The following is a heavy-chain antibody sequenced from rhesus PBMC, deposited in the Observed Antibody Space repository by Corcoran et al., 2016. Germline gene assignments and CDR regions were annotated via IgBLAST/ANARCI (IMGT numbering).Heavy chain of an antibody. CDR1: GGSISSSY. D-gene: IGHD6-19*01. Sequence: QLQLQESGPGLVKPSETLSLTCAVSGGSISSSYWRWIRQAPGKGLEWIGYIGGSRGSTNTYPPLRMRGTLSVDTSKNQLSLKLSSVTAADTAVDYCARRPSGRSFDYWGQGVLVTVSS. CDR3: ARRPSGRSFDY. V-gene: IGHV4-169*01. CDR2: IGGSRGST. J-gene: IGHJ4*01.